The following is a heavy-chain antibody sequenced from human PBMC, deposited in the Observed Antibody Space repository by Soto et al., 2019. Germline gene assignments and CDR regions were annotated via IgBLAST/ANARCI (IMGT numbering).Heavy chain of an antibody. J-gene: IGHJ6*03. D-gene: IGHD1-1*01. Sequence: GGSLRLSCAASGFTFSSYSMNWVRQAPGKGLEWVSYISSSSTIYYADSVKGRFTISRDNAKNSLYLQMNSLRAEDTAVYYCARGTVQYYYYYMDVWGKGTTVTVSS. V-gene: IGHV3-48*01. CDR1: GFTFSSYS. CDR2: ISSSSTI. CDR3: ARGTVQYYYYYMDV.